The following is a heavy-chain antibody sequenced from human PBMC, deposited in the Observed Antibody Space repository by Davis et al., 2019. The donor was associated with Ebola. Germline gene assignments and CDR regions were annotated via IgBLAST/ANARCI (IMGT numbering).Heavy chain of an antibody. Sequence: MPSETLSLTCTVSGGSISSYYWSWIRQPPGKGLEWIGYIYYSGSTNYNPSLKSRVTISVDTSKNQFSLKLSSVTAADTAVYYCARSAGYSGSYFDYWGQGTLVTVSS. V-gene: IGHV4-59*12. CDR3: ARSAGYSGSYFDY. D-gene: IGHD1-26*01. J-gene: IGHJ4*02. CDR2: IYYSGST. CDR1: GGSISSYY.